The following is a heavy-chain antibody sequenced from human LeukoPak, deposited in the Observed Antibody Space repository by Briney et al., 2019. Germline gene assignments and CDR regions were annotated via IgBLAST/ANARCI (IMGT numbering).Heavy chain of an antibody. V-gene: IGHV4-39*02. J-gene: IGHJ5*02. CDR1: GGSISSSSYY. Sequence: PSETLSLTCTVSGGSISSSSYYWGWIRQPPGKGLEWIGSIYYSGSTYYNPSLKSRVTISVDTSKNQFSLKLSSVTAADTAVYYCAREVSIVATIKRWFDPWGQGTLVTVSS. CDR2: IYYSGST. CDR3: AREVSIVATIKRWFDP. D-gene: IGHD5-12*01.